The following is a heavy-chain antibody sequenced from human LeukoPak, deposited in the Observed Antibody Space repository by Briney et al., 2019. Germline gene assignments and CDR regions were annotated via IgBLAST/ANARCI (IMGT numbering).Heavy chain of an antibody. V-gene: IGHV3-30*02. CDR2: IRYDGSNK. CDR1: GFTFSSYD. J-gene: IGHJ4*02. Sequence: GGSLRLSCAASGFTFSSYDIHWVRQAPGKGLEWVAFIRYDGSNKYYADSVKGRFTISRDNAKNSLYLQMNSLRDEDTAVYYCARGGSGYSYGKIDSWGQGILVTVSS. D-gene: IGHD5-18*01. CDR3: ARGGSGYSYGKIDS.